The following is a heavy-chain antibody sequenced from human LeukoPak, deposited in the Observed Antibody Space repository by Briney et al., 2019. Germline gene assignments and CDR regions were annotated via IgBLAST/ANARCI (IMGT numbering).Heavy chain of an antibody. D-gene: IGHD3-22*01. V-gene: IGHV3-66*01. CDR2: IYSGGST. Sequence: PGGSLRLSCAASGFTVSINYMSWVRQAPGKGLEWVSVIYSGGSTYYADYVKGRFTISRDNSKNTLYLQMNSLRDEDTAVYYCARDRPWYDSSGYYFDYWGQGTLVTVSS. J-gene: IGHJ4*02. CDR1: GFTVSINY. CDR3: ARDRPWYDSSGYYFDY.